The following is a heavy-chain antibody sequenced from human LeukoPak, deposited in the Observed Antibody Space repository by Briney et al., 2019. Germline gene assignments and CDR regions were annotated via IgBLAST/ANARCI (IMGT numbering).Heavy chain of an antibody. Sequence: TSETLSLTCTVSGASISTNSYHWGWIRQPPGKGLEWIGSIYYSGSTYYNPSLKSRVTISIDTSKNQFSLRLRSVTAADTAVYYCAREILYDGTGYYLWGQGTVVTVSS. D-gene: IGHD3-9*01. CDR1: GASISTNSYH. CDR2: IYYSGST. CDR3: AREILYDGTGYYL. V-gene: IGHV4-39*07. J-gene: IGHJ4*02.